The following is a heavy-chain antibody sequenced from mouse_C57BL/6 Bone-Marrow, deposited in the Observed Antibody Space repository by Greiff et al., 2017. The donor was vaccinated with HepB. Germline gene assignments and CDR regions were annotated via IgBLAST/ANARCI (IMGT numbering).Heavy chain of an antibody. CDR2: IDPNSGGT. CDR1: GYTFPSYW. J-gene: IGHJ4*01. D-gene: IGHD2-5*01. CDR3: ARDYYSNHYYAMDY. V-gene: IGHV1-72*01. Sequence: QVQLQQPGAELVKPGASVKLSCKASGYTFPSYWMHWVKQRPGRGLEWIRRIDPNSGGTKYNEKFKSKATLTVDKPSSTAYMQLSSLTSEDSAVYYCARDYYSNHYYAMDYWGQGTSVTVSS.